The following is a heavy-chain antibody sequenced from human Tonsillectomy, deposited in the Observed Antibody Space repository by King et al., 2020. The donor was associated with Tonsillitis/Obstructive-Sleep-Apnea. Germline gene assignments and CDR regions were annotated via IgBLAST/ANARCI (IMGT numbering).Heavy chain of an antibody. V-gene: IGHV5-51*01. CDR3: ARLIEYSSSSAPRRYFDY. CDR1: GYSFTSYW. Sequence: QLVQSGAEVKKPGESLKISCKGSGYSFTSYWIGWVRQMPGKGLEWMGIIYPGDSDTRYSPSFQGQVTISADKSISTAYLQWSSLKASDTAMYYCARLIEYSSSSAPRRYFDYWGQGTLVTVSS. J-gene: IGHJ4*02. D-gene: IGHD6-6*01. CDR2: IYPGDSDT.